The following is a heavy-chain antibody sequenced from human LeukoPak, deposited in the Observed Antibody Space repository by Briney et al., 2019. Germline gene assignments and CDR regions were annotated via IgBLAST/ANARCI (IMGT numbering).Heavy chain of an antibody. CDR2: ISGSGGST. J-gene: IGHJ4*02. CDR1: GFTFSSYA. D-gene: IGHD6-19*01. V-gene: IGHV3-23*01. Sequence: GGSLRLSCAASGFTFSSYAMSWVRPAPGKGLEWVSAISGSGGSTYYADSVKGRFTISRDNSKNTLYLQMNSLRAEDTAVYYCAKTIAVAGTSEIDYWGQGTLVTVSS. CDR3: AKTIAVAGTSEIDY.